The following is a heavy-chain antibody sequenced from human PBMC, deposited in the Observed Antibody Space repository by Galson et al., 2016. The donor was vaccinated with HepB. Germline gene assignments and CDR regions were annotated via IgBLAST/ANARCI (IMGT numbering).Heavy chain of an antibody. Sequence: SETLSLTCTVSGDSISGSSYFWGWIRQPPGKGLEWIGSIYYTGSTDYNPSLKSRVTISVDTSKNQFSLHLRSVTAADTAVYYCTRERWPADYWGQGTLVAVSS. D-gene: IGHD6-13*01. V-gene: IGHV4-39*02. CDR2: IYYTGST. J-gene: IGHJ4*02. CDR3: TRERWPADY. CDR1: GDSISGSSYF.